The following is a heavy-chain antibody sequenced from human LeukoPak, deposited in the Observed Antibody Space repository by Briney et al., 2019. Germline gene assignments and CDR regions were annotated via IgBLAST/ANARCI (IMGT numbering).Heavy chain of an antibody. CDR3: ARYPGDFYFDY. CDR2: IKQDGSEK. J-gene: IGHJ4*02. Sequence: PGGSLRLSCAASGFTFSSYWMSWVRQAPGKGLEWVANIKQDGSEKHYVESVKGRFTISRDNAKNSLYLQMNSLRAEDTAVYYCARYPGDFYFDYWGQGTLVTVSS. V-gene: IGHV3-7*04. CDR1: GFTFSSYW. D-gene: IGHD2-21*02.